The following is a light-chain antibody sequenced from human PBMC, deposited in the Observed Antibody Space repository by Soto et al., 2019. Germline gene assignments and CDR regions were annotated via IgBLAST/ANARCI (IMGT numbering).Light chain of an antibody. CDR1: SSDVGGYNY. Sequence: QSALTQPPSASGSPGQSVTISCTGTSSDVGGYNYVSWYQQYPGRAPKLMIYEVTKRPSGVPDRFSVSKSGNTASLTVSGLQAEDEADYYCNSYAASNNFYFVFGGGTKVTVL. CDR2: EVT. J-gene: IGLJ3*02. CDR3: NSYAASNNFYFV. V-gene: IGLV2-8*01.